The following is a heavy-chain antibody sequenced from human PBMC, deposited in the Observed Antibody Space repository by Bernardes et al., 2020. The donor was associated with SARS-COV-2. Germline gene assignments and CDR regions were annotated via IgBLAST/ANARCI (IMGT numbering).Heavy chain of an antibody. CDR2: ISGTSGST. CDR1: GFTFSRYA. Sequence: GGSLRLSCAGSGFTFSRYAMNWVRQAPGKGLEWVSAISGTSGSTYYADSVKGRFTISRDNSKDTLFLQMNSLGDEDTAVYYCAKPRAYGGFIPYYYYGLDVWGQGTTVTVSS. CDR3: AKPRAYGGFIPYYYYGLDV. J-gene: IGHJ6*02. V-gene: IGHV3-23*01. D-gene: IGHD5-12*01.